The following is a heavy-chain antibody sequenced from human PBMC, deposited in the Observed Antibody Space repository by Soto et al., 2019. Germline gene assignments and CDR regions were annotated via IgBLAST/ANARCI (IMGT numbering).Heavy chain of an antibody. CDR2: FYRSGPT. Sequence: SDPLSLTCDDSSSSSAGGQYCGWIRQPPGEGLEWLGCFYRSGPTYYRPSLKSRHTISVVMSKSQVSLSLTSVTAADTATYYCINSPGLSRADYWGRGILVTVS. CDR1: SSSSAGGQY. CDR3: INSPGLSRADY. J-gene: IGHJ4*02. D-gene: IGHD1-20*01. V-gene: IGHV4-38-2*01.